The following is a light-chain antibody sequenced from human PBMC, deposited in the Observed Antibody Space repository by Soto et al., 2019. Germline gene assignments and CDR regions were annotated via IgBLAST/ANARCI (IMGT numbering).Light chain of an antibody. CDR3: QKYNSPPWT. Sequence: DIQMTQSPSSLSASVGDRVTITCRASQGISNYLAWYQQKPGKVPKLLIYLASSLQSGVPSRFSGSGSGTDFTLTISGLQPEDVATYYCQKYNSPPWTFGQGTKVEIK. V-gene: IGKV1-27*01. CDR1: QGISNY. CDR2: LAS. J-gene: IGKJ1*01.